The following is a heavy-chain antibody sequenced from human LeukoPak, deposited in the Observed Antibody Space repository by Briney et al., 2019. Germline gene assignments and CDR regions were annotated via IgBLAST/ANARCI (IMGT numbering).Heavy chain of an antibody. Sequence: GGSLRLSCAASGFTVSSSYMSWVRQAPGKGLEWVSVIYSGGSTYYADSVKGRFTISRDNSKNTLYLQMNSLRAEDTAVYYCASLPAALNYYYGMDVWGQGTTVTVSS. CDR2: IYSGGST. J-gene: IGHJ6*02. CDR1: GFTVSSSY. D-gene: IGHD2-2*01. V-gene: IGHV3-53*01. CDR3: ASLPAALNYYYGMDV.